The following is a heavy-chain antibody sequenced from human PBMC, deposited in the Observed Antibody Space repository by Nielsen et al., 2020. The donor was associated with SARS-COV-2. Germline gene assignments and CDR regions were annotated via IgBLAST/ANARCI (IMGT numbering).Heavy chain of an antibody. CDR3: ARATDIVVVPAAMSTNYYYYYGMDV. Sequence: SVKVSCKVSGYTLTELSMHWVRQAPGQGLEWMGGIIPIFGTANYAQKFQGRVTITADKSTSTAYMELSSLRSEDTAVYYCARATDIVVVPAAMSTNYYYYYGMDVWGQGTTVTVSS. V-gene: IGHV1-69*06. CDR1: GYTLTELS. D-gene: IGHD2-2*01. J-gene: IGHJ6*02. CDR2: IIPIFGTA.